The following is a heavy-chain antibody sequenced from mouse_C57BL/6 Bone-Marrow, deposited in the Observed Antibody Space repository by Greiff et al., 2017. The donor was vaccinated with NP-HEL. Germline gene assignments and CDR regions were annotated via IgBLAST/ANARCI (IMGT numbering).Heavy chain of an antibody. D-gene: IGHD2-3*01. J-gene: IGHJ2*01. CDR1: GFNIKDDY. CDR3: TIGRWLLF. Sequence: VQLQQSGAELVRPGASVKLSCTASGFNIKDDYMHWVKQRPEQGLEWIGWIDPENGDTEYASKFQGKATITADTSSNTAYLQLSSLTSEDTDVYYCTIGRWLLFWGQGTTLTVSS. V-gene: IGHV14-4*01. CDR2: IDPENGDT.